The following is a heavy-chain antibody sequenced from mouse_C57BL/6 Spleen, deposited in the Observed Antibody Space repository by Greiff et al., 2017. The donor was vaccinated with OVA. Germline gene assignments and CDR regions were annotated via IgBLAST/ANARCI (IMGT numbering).Heavy chain of an antibody. CDR1: GFTFSDYG. J-gene: IGHJ1*03. D-gene: IGHD2-1*01. V-gene: IGHV5-17*01. CDR2: ISSGSSTI. Sequence: EVQGVESGGGLVKPGGSLKLSCAASGFTFSDYGMHWVRQAPEKGLEWVAYISSGSSTIYYADTVKGRFTIARDNAKNTLFLQMTSLRSEDTAMYYCARKNYGNYWYFDVWGTGTTVTVSS. CDR3: ARKNYGNYWYFDV.